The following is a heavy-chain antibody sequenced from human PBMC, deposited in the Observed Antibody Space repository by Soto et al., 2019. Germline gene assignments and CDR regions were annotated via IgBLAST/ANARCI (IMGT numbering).Heavy chain of an antibody. Sequence: TSETLSLTCTVSCGSISSGGYYWSWIRQHPGKGLEWIGYIYYSGSTYYNPSLKSRVTISVDTSKNQFSLKLSSVTAADTAVYYCARDGHSYDSSDNGMDVWGQGTTVTVSS. CDR2: IYYSGST. D-gene: IGHD3-22*01. CDR3: ARDGHSYDSSDNGMDV. J-gene: IGHJ6*02. CDR1: CGSISSGGYY. V-gene: IGHV4-31*03.